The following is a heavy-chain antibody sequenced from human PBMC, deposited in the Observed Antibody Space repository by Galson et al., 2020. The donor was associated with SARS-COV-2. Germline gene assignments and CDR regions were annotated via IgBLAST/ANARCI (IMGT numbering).Heavy chain of an antibody. CDR2: IYPGDSDT. D-gene: IGHD2-21*02. Sequence: GESLKISCKGSGYSFTSYWIGWVRQMPGKGLEWMGIIYPGDSDTSYSQSFPGQVTISADKSISTAYLQWSSLKASDTAMYYCARLQDCGGDCYSFDYWGQGTLVTVSS. CDR1: GYSFTSYW. V-gene: IGHV5-51*01. J-gene: IGHJ4*02. CDR3: ARLQDCGGDCYSFDY.